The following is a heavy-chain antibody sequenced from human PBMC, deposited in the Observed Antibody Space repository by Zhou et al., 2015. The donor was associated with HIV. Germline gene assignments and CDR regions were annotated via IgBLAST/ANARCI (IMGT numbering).Heavy chain of an antibody. CDR2: ISWDGSNT. J-gene: IGHJ6*03. CDR3: AKDGTSITIFGYIHV. D-gene: IGHD3-3*01. Sequence: EVQLVESGGVVVQPGGSLRLSCAASGFIFDDYVMHWVRQVPGKGLEWVSLISWDGSNTYYADSVRGRFTISRDNNKNSLYLQMNSLKPEDTALYFCAKDGTSITIFGYIHVWGRGTTVTVSS. V-gene: IGHV3-43D*04. CDR1: GFIFDDYV.